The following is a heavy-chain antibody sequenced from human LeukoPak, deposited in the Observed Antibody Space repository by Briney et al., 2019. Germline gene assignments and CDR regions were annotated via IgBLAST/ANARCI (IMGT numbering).Heavy chain of an antibody. CDR1: GGSFSGYY. CDR3: ARKPRTQYSSGWYTGYYYMDV. V-gene: IGHV4-34*01. J-gene: IGHJ6*03. D-gene: IGHD6-19*01. Sequence: KPSETLSLTCAVYGGSFSGYYWSWIRQPPGKGLEWIGEINHSGSTNYNPSLKSRVTISVDTSKNQFSLKLSSVTAADTAVYYGARKPRTQYSSGWYTGYYYMDVWGKGTTVTVSS. CDR2: INHSGST.